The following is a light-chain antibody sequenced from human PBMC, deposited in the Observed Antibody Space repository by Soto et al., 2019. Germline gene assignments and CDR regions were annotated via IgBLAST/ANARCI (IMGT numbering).Light chain of an antibody. CDR2: DPS. CDR3: HQRSTWPFT. J-gene: IGKJ3*01. CDR1: PPPPPP. Sequence: EIVLTQSPATLSLSPGERATLSCRAPPPPPPPSPSHPHKPAQAPRLLIHDPSNRATGIPARFSGSGSGTDFTLTISSLEPEDFAVYYCHQRSTWPFTFGPGTKVDIK. V-gene: IGKV3-11*01.